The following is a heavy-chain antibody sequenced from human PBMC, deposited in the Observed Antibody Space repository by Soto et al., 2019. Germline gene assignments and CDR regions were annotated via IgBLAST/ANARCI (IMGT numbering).Heavy chain of an antibody. D-gene: IGHD3-22*01. CDR2: MNPNSGNT. Sequence: QVQLVQSGAEVKKPGASVKVSCKASGYTFTSYDIDWVRQATGQGLEWMGWMNPNSGNTAYAQKFQGRVTMTRNTSISTAYMELSSLRSEDTAVYYCAREKSSGYYYDYWGQGTLVTVSS. V-gene: IGHV1-8*01. CDR1: GYTFTSYD. J-gene: IGHJ4*02. CDR3: AREKSSGYYYDY.